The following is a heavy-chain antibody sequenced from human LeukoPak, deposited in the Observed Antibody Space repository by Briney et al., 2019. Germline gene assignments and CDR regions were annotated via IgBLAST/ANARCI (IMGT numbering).Heavy chain of an antibody. V-gene: IGHV4-30-2*01. Sequence: SQTLSLTCAVSGGSISSGGYSWSWIRQPPGKGLEWIGYIYHSGSTYYNPSLKSRVTISVDRSKNQFSLKLSSVTAADTAVYYCAREGSGSPPHFDYWGQGTLVTVSS. J-gene: IGHJ4*02. CDR1: GGSISSGGYS. D-gene: IGHD3-10*01. CDR2: IYHSGST. CDR3: AREGSGSPPHFDY.